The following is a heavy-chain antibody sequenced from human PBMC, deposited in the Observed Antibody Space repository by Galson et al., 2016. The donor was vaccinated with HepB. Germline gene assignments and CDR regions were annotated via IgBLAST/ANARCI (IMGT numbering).Heavy chain of an antibody. CDR3: AKAKLVVGSAYEY. CDR1: GFTFHSYT. D-gene: IGHD2-21*01. V-gene: IGHV3-23*01. CDR2: ITPAGDAT. Sequence: SLRLSCAASGFTFHSYTMGWVRQAPGKGLQWVSDITPAGDATYYAEPVTGRFTISRDNSRNTLYLQMNSLSVEDTAVYYCAKAKLVVGSAYEYWGQGTLVTVSS. J-gene: IGHJ4*02.